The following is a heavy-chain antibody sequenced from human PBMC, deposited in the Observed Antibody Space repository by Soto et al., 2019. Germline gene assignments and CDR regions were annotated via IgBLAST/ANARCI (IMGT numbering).Heavy chain of an antibody. V-gene: IGHV4-34*01. Sequence: PSETMSLTCAVYGGSFSGYYWSWIRQPPGKGLEWIGEINHSGSTNYNPSLKSRVTISVDTSKNQFSLKLSSVTAADTAVYYCARVAGAYYFDEWGQGSLETVFS. CDR3: ARVAGAYYFDE. J-gene: IGHJ4*02. CDR2: INHSGST. CDR1: GGSFSGYY. D-gene: IGHD6-19*01.